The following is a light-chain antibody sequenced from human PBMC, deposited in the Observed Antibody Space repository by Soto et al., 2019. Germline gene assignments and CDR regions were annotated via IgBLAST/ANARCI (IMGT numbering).Light chain of an antibody. CDR3: SAWDDSLGAYV. V-gene: IGLV1-44*01. Sequence: QSALTQQPSASATPGQRVTISCSGSNSNIGTNTVNWYLQLPGTAPRLLIYTNNRRPSGVPQRFSGSKTGTSASLAIGGLQSEDGADYYCSAWDDSLGAYVFGTGTKVTVL. J-gene: IGLJ1*01. CDR1: NSNIGTNT. CDR2: TNN.